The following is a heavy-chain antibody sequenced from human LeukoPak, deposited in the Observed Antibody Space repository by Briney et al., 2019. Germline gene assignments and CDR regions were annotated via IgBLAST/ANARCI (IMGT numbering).Heavy chain of an antibody. CDR1: GFTFSSYG. CDR2: ISYDGSNK. V-gene: IGHV3-30*18. CDR3: AKGWRYCSGGSCYPSANYGMDV. D-gene: IGHD2-15*01. Sequence: GGSLRLSCAASGFTFSSYGMHWVRQAPGKGLEWVAVISYDGSNKYYADSVKGRFTISRDNSKNTLYLQMNSLRAEDTAVYYCAKGWRYCSGGSCYPSANYGMDVWGQGTTVTVSS. J-gene: IGHJ6*02.